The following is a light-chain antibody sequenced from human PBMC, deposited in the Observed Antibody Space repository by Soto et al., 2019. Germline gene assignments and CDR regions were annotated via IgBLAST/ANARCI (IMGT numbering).Light chain of an antibody. J-gene: IGKJ4*01. Sequence: DIQMTQSPSTLSASVGYRVTITCRASQSISSWSAWYQQKPGKAPKLLIYDASSLESGFPSRFSGSGSGTEFTLTISSLQPDDFATYYCQQYNSYHLTFGGGTKVDIK. V-gene: IGKV1-5*01. CDR1: QSISSW. CDR2: DAS. CDR3: QQYNSYHLT.